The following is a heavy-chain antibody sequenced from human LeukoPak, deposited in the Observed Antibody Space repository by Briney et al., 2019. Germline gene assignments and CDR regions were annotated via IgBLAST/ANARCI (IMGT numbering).Heavy chain of an antibody. Sequence: SETLSLTCTVSGYSISSSNWWGWIRQPPGKGLEWIGYIYYSGSTNYNPSLKSRVTISVDTSKNQFSLKLSSVTAADTAVYYCARTTEGYCRGRSCYSYYYYMDVWGKGTTVTVSS. D-gene: IGHD2-15*01. CDR3: ARTTEGYCRGRSCYSYYYYMDV. V-gene: IGHV4-28*01. J-gene: IGHJ6*03. CDR2: IYYSGST. CDR1: GYSISSSNW.